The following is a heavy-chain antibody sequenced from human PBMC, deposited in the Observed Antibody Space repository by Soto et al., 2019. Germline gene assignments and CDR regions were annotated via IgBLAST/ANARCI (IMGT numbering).Heavy chain of an antibody. V-gene: IGHV3-23*01. CDR1: GFSFNIFA. D-gene: IGHD3-22*01. Sequence: EVTLLESGGRLVQPGGSLRLSCAASGFSFNIFAMNWVRQAPGQGLEWVSGISGGGGSTYYADSVKGRFTISRDNSNNTLYLQMNGLRAEDTAVYYCAKDPTSYDSSAQFDSWGQGTLVTVSS. CDR3: AKDPTSYDSSAQFDS. J-gene: IGHJ4*02. CDR2: ISGGGGST.